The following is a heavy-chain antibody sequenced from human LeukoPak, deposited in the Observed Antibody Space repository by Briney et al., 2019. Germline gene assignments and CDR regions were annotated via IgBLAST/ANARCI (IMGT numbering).Heavy chain of an antibody. CDR1: GFTFSSYG. D-gene: IGHD3-10*01. CDR3: AKGEPLLWFWDHRGGVFDP. Sequence: GGSLRLSCAASGFTFSSYGMHWVRQAPAKGLEWVAFIRYDGSNKYYADSVKGRFTISRDNSKNTLYLQMNSLRAEDTAVYYCAKGEPLLWFWDHRGGVFDPWGQETLVTVSS. J-gene: IGHJ5*02. V-gene: IGHV3-30*02. CDR2: IRYDGSNK.